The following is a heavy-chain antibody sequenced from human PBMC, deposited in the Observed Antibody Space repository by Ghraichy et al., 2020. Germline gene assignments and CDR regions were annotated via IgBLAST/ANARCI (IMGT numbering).Heavy chain of an antibody. CDR1: GLIVPDHS. V-gene: IGHV3-72*01. CDR3: TRNLDV. CDR2: TRTKANNCTT. Sequence: LSLTCAASGLIVPDHSMDWVRQAPGKGLEWVGRTRTKANNCTTEYAASVKGRFTISRDDSKNSLYLQMNSLKTEDTAVYYCTRNLDVWGQGTTVTVSS. J-gene: IGHJ6*02.